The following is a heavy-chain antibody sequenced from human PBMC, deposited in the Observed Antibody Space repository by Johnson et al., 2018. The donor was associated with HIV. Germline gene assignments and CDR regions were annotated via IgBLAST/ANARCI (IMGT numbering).Heavy chain of an antibody. V-gene: IGHV3-7*04. Sequence: VQLVESGGGLVQPGGSLRLSCAASGFTFSSYWMSWVRQAPGKGLEWVANIKEDGSNTYYGDSVKGRFTISRDNSMNTLYLQMNSLSAEDTAVYFCTKDDNCGYVLGTFDSWGQWTMVTVSS. CDR1: GFTFSSYW. J-gene: IGHJ3*02. D-gene: IGHD5-12*01. CDR3: TKDDNCGYVLGTFDS. CDR2: IKEDGSNT.